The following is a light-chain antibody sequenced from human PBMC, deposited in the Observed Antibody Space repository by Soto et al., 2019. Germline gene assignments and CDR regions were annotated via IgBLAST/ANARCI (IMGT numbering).Light chain of an antibody. CDR2: GAS. Sequence: IGLTQSPAILALSPGDRATLSCRASQSVSSSYLAWWHQKPGQAPRLLIYGASSRATGIPDRFSGSGSGTDFTLTISKLEPEDFAVYFCQQYGSSPTTFGQGTKVDIK. CDR3: QQYGSSPTT. J-gene: IGKJ1*01. CDR1: QSVSSSY. V-gene: IGKV3-20*01.